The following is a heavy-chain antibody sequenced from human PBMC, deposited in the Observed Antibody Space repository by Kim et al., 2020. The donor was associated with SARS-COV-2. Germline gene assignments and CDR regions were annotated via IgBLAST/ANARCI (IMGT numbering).Heavy chain of an antibody. Sequence: YANSVTGGLTITRDNSKNTRYLQMNSRRAEDTAVYYCARTLVLSGYYGMDVWGQGTTVTVSS. CDR3: ARTLVLSGYYGMDV. D-gene: IGHD3-10*01. J-gene: IGHJ6*02. V-gene: IGHV3-30*03.